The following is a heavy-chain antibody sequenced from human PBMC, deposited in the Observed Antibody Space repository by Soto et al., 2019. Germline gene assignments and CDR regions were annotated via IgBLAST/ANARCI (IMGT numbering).Heavy chain of an antibody. V-gene: IGHV1-18*04. Sequence: GASLKVSCKASGYTFTSYGISWVRQAPGQGLEWMGWISAYNGNTNYAKKLQGRVTMTTDTSTSTAYMELRNLRSDDTAVYYCAKGAGGIADSYDFGIDVWGQGTTVTVSS. CDR2: ISAYNGNT. D-gene: IGHD6-13*01. CDR3: AKGAGGIADSYDFGIDV. CDR1: GYTFTSYG. J-gene: IGHJ6*02.